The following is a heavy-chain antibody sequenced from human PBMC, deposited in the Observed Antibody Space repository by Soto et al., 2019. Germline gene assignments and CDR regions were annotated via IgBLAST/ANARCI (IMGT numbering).Heavy chain of an antibody. D-gene: IGHD5-12*01. CDR1: GYTLTELS. V-gene: IGHV1-24*01. Sequence: ASVKVSCKVSGYTLTELSMHWVRQAPGKGLEWMGGFDPEDGETIYAQKFQGRVTMTEDTSTDTAYMELSSLRSEDTAVYYCATVYSFHVDIVATTDAFDIWGQGTMVTVSS. J-gene: IGHJ3*02. CDR3: ATVYSFHVDIVATTDAFDI. CDR2: FDPEDGET.